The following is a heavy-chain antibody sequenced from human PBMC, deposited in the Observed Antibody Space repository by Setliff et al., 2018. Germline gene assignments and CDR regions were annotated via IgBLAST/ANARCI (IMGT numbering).Heavy chain of an antibody. J-gene: IGHJ6*03. V-gene: IGHV3-74*01. CDR1: GFTLSRFW. CDR2: LHPNGITT. CDR3: ARSPRPPTSLDYVDV. D-gene: IGHD2-2*01. Sequence: PGGSLRLSCVTSGFTLSRFWMHWVRQVPGKGLVWVSRLHPNGITTRYADSVKGRFTIYRDMAENTLYLQMNSLRAEDTAVYYCARSPRPPTSLDYVDVWGDGTMVTV.